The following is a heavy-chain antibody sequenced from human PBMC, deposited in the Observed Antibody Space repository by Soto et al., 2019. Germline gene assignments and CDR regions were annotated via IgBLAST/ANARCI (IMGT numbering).Heavy chain of an antibody. CDR2: IYYSGST. V-gene: IGHV4-39*01. Sequence: ASETLSLTCTVSGGSLSSSSYYWGWVRQPPGKGLEWIGSIYYSGSTYYNPSLKSRVTISVDTSKNQFSLKLSSVTAADTAVYYCARHVDMAIHAFDIWAQGTMVTVSS. CDR1: GGSLSSSSYY. CDR3: ARHVDMAIHAFDI. J-gene: IGHJ3*02. D-gene: IGHD2-2*02.